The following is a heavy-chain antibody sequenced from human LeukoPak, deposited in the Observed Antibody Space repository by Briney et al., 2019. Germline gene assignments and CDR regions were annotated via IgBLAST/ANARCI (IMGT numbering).Heavy chain of an antibody. CDR3: AKDLGGGSGCYDL. J-gene: IGHJ2*01. CDR2: ISYDGSNK. Sequence: PGGSLRLSCAASGFTFSSYGMHWVRQSPGKGLECVAIISYDGSNKYYADSVQGRFTISRDNSKNTLYLQMNSLRAEDTAVYYCAKDLGGGSGCYDLWGRGTLVTVSS. CDR1: GFTFSSYG. V-gene: IGHV3-30*18. D-gene: IGHD6-19*01.